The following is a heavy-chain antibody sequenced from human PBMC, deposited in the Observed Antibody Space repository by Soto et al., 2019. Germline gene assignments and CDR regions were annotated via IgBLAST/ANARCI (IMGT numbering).Heavy chain of an antibody. D-gene: IGHD2-21*01. CDR2: IYYSGST. CDR3: ARTPRLAFCGGECYPFDY. CDR1: VGSISITSYD. Sequence: PAEALCLTCTFSVGSISITSYDWGWIRQPPGKGLEWIGTIYYSGSTYHNPSLRSRVSISVDMSKNQFSLKLRYVTAADTAVYYCARTPRLAFCGGECYPFDYWAQGTLVTV. J-gene: IGHJ4*02. V-gene: IGHV4-39*01.